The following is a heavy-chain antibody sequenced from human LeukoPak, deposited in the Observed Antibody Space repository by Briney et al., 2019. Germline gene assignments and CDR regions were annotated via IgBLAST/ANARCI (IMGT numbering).Heavy chain of an antibody. CDR2: IYYSGST. J-gene: IGHJ4*02. CDR3: AREDYDSSGYHFDY. D-gene: IGHD3-22*01. V-gene: IGHV4-59*01. CDR1: GGSISSYY. Sequence: SETLCLTCTVSGGSISSYYWSWIRQPPGKGLEWIGYIYYSGSTNYNPSLKSRVTISVDTPKNQFSLKLSSVTAADTAVYYCAREDYDSSGYHFDYWGQGTLVTVSS.